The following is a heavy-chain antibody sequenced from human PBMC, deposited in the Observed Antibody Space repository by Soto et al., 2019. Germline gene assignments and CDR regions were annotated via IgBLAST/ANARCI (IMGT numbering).Heavy chain of an antibody. CDR3: ARDGSMRYLDY. CDR2: ISSNGDTT. J-gene: IGHJ4*02. Sequence: GGSLRLSCAASGFTFSTSAMHWVRQAPGMGLEYVSAISSNGDTTYYANSVKGRFTISRDNSKNTLYLQMGSLRVEDMAVYYCARDGSMRYLDYWGQGALVTV. CDR1: GFTFSTSA. V-gene: IGHV3-64*01.